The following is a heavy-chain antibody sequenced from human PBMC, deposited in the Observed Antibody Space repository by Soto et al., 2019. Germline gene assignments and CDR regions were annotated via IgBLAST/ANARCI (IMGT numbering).Heavy chain of an antibody. CDR2: IKQVGSDK. Sequence: EVQLVESGGGLVQPGGSLRLSCAASGFTFRSYWMSWVRQAPGKGLEWVASIKQVGSDKYYVESVKGRFTISRDNAENSVDLLMNTLRAEDTAVYYCARDKNVYDFFGADDAFDIWGQGTMVTVSS. J-gene: IGHJ3*02. D-gene: IGHD3-3*01. CDR1: GFTFRSYW. V-gene: IGHV3-7*05. CDR3: ARDKNVYDFFGADDAFDI.